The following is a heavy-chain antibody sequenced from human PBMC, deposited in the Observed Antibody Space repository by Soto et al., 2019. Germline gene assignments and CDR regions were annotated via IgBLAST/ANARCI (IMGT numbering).Heavy chain of an antibody. CDR3: ARDGVYCSSSSCQDFYYYGMDV. V-gene: IGHV4-30-2*01. CDR2: VYHSGST. J-gene: IGHJ6*02. CDR1: GGSISSGGYS. Sequence: SETLSLTCAVSGGSISSGGYSWSWIRQPPGKGLEWIGYVYHSGSTYYNPSLKSRVTVSVDGSKNQFSLKLSSVTAADTAVYYCARDGVYCSSSSCQDFYYYGMDVWGQGTTVTVSS. D-gene: IGHD2-2*01.